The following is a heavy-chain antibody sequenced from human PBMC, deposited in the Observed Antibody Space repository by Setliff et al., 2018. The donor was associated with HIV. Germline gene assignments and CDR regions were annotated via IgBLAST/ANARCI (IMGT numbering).Heavy chain of an antibody. CDR2: IYNSGST. Sequence: SETLSLTCAASGYSISSGYFWGWIRQPPGKGLEWIGSIYNSGSTHYNPSLESRVTVSVDTSKNQFSLKLSSVTAADTAVYYCARSRRVLGRGILVGKFDSWGQGTLVTVSS. D-gene: IGHD3-16*01. CDR3: ARSRRVLGRGILVGKFDS. J-gene: IGHJ4*02. V-gene: IGHV4-38-2*01. CDR1: GYSISSGYF.